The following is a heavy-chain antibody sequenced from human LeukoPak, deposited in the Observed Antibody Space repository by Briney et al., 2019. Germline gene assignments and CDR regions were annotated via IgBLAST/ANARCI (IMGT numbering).Heavy chain of an antibody. D-gene: IGHD3-22*01. CDR1: GGSIISTSYY. CDR2: IYYSGST. J-gene: IGHJ3*01. Sequence: SETLSLTCSDSGGSIISTSYYWAWIRQPPGKRREWIGTIYYSGSTYHNPSLKSRVTLSVDTSRNQFSLRLSSVDAADTAVYYCAKAGVRYFDSSGLYAFDFWGQGTTVTVSS. V-gene: IGHV4-39*01. CDR3: AKAGVRYFDSSGLYAFDF.